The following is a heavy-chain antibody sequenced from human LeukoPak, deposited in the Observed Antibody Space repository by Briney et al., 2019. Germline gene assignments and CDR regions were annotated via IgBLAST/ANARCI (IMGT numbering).Heavy chain of an antibody. J-gene: IGHJ5*02. V-gene: IGHV3-7*01. CDR1: GFTFSNYW. CDR2: INQDGSAK. Sequence: GGSLRLSCAASGFTFSNYWMSWVRQTPGKGLEWVANINQDGSAKNYVDSVEGRFTISRDNAENSLYLQMDSLSAEDTAIYYCARKTYYYDTSPAGWFDTWGQGTLGTVSS. CDR3: ARKTYYYDTSPAGWFDT. D-gene: IGHD3-22*01.